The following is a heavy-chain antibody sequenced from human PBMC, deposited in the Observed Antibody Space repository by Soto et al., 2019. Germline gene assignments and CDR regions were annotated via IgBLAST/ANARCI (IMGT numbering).Heavy chain of an antibody. CDR2: ISYDGSNK. Sequence: GGSLRLSCAASGFTFSSYAMHWVRQAPGKGLEWVAVISYDGSNKYYADSVKGRFTISRDNSKNTLYLQMNSLRAEDTAVYYCARDPASSSWYFSYYYYGMDVWGQGTTVTVSS. J-gene: IGHJ6*02. CDR1: GFTFSSYA. CDR3: ARDPASSSWYFSYYYYGMDV. D-gene: IGHD6-13*01. V-gene: IGHV3-30-3*01.